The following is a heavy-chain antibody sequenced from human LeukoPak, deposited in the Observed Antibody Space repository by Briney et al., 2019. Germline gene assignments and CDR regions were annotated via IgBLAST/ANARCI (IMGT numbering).Heavy chain of an antibody. D-gene: IGHD3-22*01. CDR3: ARVPSYYYDSSGYYDY. Sequence: ASVKVSCKASGYTFTSYDINWVRQATGQGLEWMGWMNTNSGNTGNAQKFQGRVTMTRNTSISTAYMELSSLRSEDTAVYYCARVPSYYYDSSGYYDYWGQGTLVTVSS. CDR2: MNTNSGNT. J-gene: IGHJ4*02. V-gene: IGHV1-8*01. CDR1: GYTFTSYD.